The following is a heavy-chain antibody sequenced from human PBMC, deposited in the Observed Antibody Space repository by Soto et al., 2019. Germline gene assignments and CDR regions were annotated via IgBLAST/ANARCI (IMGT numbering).Heavy chain of an antibody. V-gene: IGHV5-51*01. D-gene: IGHD6-13*01. CDR2: IYPGDHET. CDR1: GYTFSNFW. Sequence: PGESLKISCQSSGYTFSNFWIGWVRQLPGKGLEWMGIIYPGDHETRYSPSFHGKVTISADRSINTAYLQWNSLEASDTAFYFCARGPRSSPYFDYWGQGALVTVSS. CDR3: ARGPRSSPYFDY. J-gene: IGHJ4*02.